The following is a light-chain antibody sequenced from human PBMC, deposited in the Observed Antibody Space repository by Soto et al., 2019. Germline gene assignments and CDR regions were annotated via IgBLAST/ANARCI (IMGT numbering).Light chain of an antibody. CDR2: AAS. J-gene: IGKJ4*01. CDR3: QQRGA. CDR1: QSLNSN. V-gene: IGKV3-11*01. Sequence: EIVLTQSPATLSLSPGERATVSCRASQSLNSNLALAWYQQKPGQAPRLLIYAASIRATGIPARFSGSGSGTDFTLTISRLEPEDSAIYYCQQRGAFGGGTKVEIK.